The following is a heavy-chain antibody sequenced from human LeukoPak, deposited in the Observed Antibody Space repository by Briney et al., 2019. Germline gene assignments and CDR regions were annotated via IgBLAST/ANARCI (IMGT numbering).Heavy chain of an antibody. V-gene: IGHV1-3*01. D-gene: IGHD3-10*01. J-gene: IGHJ4*02. Sequence: GASVKVSCKASGYTFTSYAMHWVRQAPGQRLEWMGWINAGNGNTKYSQKFQGRVTITRDTSASTAYMELSSLRSEDTAVYYCARDFAGWAYYYGSGSLDFDYWGQGTLVTVSS. CDR2: INAGNGNT. CDR1: GYTFTSYA. CDR3: ARDFAGWAYYYGSGSLDFDY.